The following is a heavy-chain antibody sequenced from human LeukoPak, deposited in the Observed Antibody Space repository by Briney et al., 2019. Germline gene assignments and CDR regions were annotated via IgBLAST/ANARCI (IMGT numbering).Heavy chain of an antibody. CDR2: IYYSGSI. CDR1: GGSISSYY. D-gene: IGHD4-17*01. Sequence: PSETLSLTCTVSGGSISSYYWSWIRQPPGKGLEWIGYIYYSGSINYNPSLKSRVTISVDTSKNQFSLKLSSVTAADTAVYYCARHPGRISYGAFDYWGQGTLVTVSS. CDR3: ARHPGRISYGAFDY. V-gene: IGHV4-59*08. J-gene: IGHJ4*02.